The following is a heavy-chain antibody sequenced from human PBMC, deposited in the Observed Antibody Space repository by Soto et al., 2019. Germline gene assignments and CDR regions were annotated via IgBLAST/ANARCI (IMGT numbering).Heavy chain of an antibody. CDR2: IIPTFGTA. CDR3: ARDRGPSSGYYPYWFDP. CDR1: GGTFSSYA. D-gene: IGHD3-22*01. J-gene: IGHJ5*02. Sequence: SVKVSCKASGGTFSSYAITWVRQAPGQGLEWMGGIIPTFGTANYAQKFQARVTITADESTSTAYMELSSLRSEDTAVYYCARDRGPSSGYYPYWFDPWGQGTLVTVSS. V-gene: IGHV1-69*13.